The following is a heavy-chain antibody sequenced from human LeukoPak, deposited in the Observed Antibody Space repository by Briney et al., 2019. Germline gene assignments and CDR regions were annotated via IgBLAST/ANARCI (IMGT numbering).Heavy chain of an antibody. Sequence: QTGGSLRLSCAASGFTFSSYAMHWVRQAPGKGLEWVAVISYDGSNKYYADSVKGRFTISRDNSKNTLYLQMNSLRAEDTAVYYCARDISALHSAYYYYGMDVWGQGTTVTVSS. CDR1: GFTFSSYA. CDR2: ISYDGSNK. V-gene: IGHV3-30-3*01. J-gene: IGHJ6*02. D-gene: IGHD2-15*01. CDR3: ARDISALHSAYYYYGMDV.